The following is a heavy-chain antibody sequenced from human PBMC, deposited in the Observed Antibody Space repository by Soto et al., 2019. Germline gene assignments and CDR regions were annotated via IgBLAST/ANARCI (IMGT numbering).Heavy chain of an antibody. CDR3: AHSRVDDYGERFDY. D-gene: IGHD4-17*01. V-gene: IGHV2-5*02. CDR1: GFSLSTSGVG. CDR2: IYWDDDK. J-gene: IGHJ4*02. Sequence: QITLKESGPTLVKPTQTPTLTCTFSGFSLSTSGVGVGWIRQPPGKALEWLALIYWDDDKRYSPSLKSRLTITKDTSKNQVVLTMTNMDPVDTATYYCAHSRVDDYGERFDYWGQGTLVTVSS.